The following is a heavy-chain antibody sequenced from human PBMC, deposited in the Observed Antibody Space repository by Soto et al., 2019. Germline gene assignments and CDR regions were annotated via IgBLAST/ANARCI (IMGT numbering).Heavy chain of an antibody. CDR3: ARSQVGRPLDV. CDR1: RYTFTNFY. CDR2: INPSGGST. V-gene: IGHV1-46*01. Sequence: GASVKVSCKASRYTFTNFYIHGLLQAPGQWLEWMGIINPSGGSTTYPQKFQGRVTMTRDTSTSTVHMELITLRSEDTAVYYCARSQVGRPLDVWGPGTTVTVSS. J-gene: IGHJ6*02. D-gene: IGHD1-26*01.